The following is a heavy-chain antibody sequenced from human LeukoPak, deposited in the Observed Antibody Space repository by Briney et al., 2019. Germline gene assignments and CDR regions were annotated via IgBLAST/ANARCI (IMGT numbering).Heavy chain of an antibody. J-gene: IGHJ3*02. CDR2: IIPICGTA. Sequence: SVKVSCKASGGTFSSYAISWVRQAPGQGLEWMGRIIPICGTANYAQKFQGRVTITTDDSTSTAYMELSSLRSEDTAVYYCARDRLSVVTIFGPPADDAFDIWGQGTMVTVSS. CDR1: GGTFSSYA. CDR3: ARDRLSVVTIFGPPADDAFDI. V-gene: IGHV1-69*05. D-gene: IGHD3-3*01.